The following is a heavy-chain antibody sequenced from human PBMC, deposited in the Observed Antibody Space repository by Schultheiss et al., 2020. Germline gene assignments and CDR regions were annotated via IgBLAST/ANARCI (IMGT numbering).Heavy chain of an antibody. CDR3: AKRNDYYDSSGYYGMDV. D-gene: IGHD3-22*01. Sequence: GGSLRLSCAASGFTFSSYGMHWVRQAPGKGLEWVAVISYDGSNKYYADSVKGRFTISRDNSKNTLYLQMNSLRAEDTAVYYCAKRNDYYDSSGYYGMDVWGQGTTVTVFS. CDR1: GFTFSSYG. V-gene: IGHV3-30*18. CDR2: ISYDGSNK. J-gene: IGHJ6*02.